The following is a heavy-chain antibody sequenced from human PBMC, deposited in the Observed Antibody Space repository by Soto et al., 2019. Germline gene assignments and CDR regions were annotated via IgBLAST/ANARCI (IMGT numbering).Heavy chain of an antibody. J-gene: IGHJ6*02. CDR1: GGTFSSYA. V-gene: IGHV1-69*13. CDR2: IIPIFGTA. CDR3: ARVYNSRGWELHRYYYGMDV. Sequence: ASVKVSCKASGGTFSSYAISWVRQAPGQGLEWMGGIIPIFGTANYAQKFQGRVTITADESTSTAYMELSSLRSEDTAVYYCARVYNSRGWELHRYYYGMDVWGQGTTVTVSS. D-gene: IGHD1-26*01.